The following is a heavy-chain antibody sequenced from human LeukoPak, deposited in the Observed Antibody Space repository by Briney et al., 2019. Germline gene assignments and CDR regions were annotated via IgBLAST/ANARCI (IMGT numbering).Heavy chain of an antibody. Sequence: SETLSLTCAVYGGSFSGYYWSWIRQPPGKGLEWIGEINHSGSTNYNPSLKSRVTMSVDTSKNQFSLKLSSVTAADTAVYYCARDKDYFDSGGAFDIWGQGTLVTVSS. D-gene: IGHD3-22*01. CDR1: GGSFSGYY. CDR3: ARDKDYFDSGGAFDI. J-gene: IGHJ4*02. V-gene: IGHV4-34*01. CDR2: INHSGST.